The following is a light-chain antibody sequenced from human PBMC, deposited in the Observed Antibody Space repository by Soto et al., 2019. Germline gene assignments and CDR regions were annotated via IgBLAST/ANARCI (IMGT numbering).Light chain of an antibody. CDR1: QSVSSY. CDR2: DAS. V-gene: IGKV3-11*01. J-gene: IGKJ1*01. Sequence: EIVLTQSPATLSLSPGERATLSCRASQSVSSYLAWYQQKPGQAPRLLIYDASNRATGIPARFSGSGSGTDFTLTISSLDPEDFAVYYCHQRSNWPWKFGQGTKVEIK. CDR3: HQRSNWPWK.